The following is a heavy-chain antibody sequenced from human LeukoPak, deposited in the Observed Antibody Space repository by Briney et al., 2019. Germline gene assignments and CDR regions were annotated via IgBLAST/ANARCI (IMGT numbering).Heavy chain of an antibody. V-gene: IGHV3-53*01. CDR3: AKAPLGFFRYDSSGYYPYYFDY. Sequence: GGSLRLSCAASGFTVSSNYMSWVRQAPGKGLEWVSVIYSGGSTYYADSVKGRFTISRDNSKNTLYLQMNSLRAEDMAVYYCAKAPLGFFRYDSSGYYPYYFDYWGQGTLVTVSS. CDR2: IYSGGST. CDR1: GFTVSSNY. D-gene: IGHD3-22*01. J-gene: IGHJ4*02.